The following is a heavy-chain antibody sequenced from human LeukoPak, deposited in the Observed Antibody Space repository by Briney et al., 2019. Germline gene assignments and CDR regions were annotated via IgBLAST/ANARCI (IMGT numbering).Heavy chain of an antibody. J-gene: IGHJ3*02. V-gene: IGHV3-23*01. CDR3: AKDRGYSSGWPNDAFDI. CDR2: ISGSGGST. Sequence: GGSLRLSCAASGFTISSYAMSWVRQAPGKGLEWVSAISGSGGSTYYADSVKGRFTISRDNSKNTLYLQMNSLRAEDTAVCYCAKDRGYSSGWPNDAFDIWGQGTMVTVSS. D-gene: IGHD6-19*01. CDR1: GFTISSYA.